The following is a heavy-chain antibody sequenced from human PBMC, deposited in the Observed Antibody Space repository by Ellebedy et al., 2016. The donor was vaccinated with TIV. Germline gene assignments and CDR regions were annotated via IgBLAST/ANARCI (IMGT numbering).Heavy chain of an antibody. J-gene: IGHJ4*02. CDR3: AKDGGVGSGWYWQGYFDY. Sequence: PGGSLRLSCAASAFTFSSYSMHWVRQAPGKGLDWVAVISYVGSNKYYADSVKGRFTVSRDNSKNMLYLEMNSLRAEDTAVYYCAKDGGVGSGWYWQGYFDYWGQGTLVTVSS. D-gene: IGHD6-19*01. CDR2: ISYVGSNK. V-gene: IGHV3-30-3*01. CDR1: AFTFSSYS.